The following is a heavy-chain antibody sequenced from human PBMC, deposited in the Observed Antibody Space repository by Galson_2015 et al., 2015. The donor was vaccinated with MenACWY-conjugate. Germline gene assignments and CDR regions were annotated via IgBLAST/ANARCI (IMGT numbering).Heavy chain of an antibody. J-gene: IGHJ6*02. CDR2: INQDGSDK. V-gene: IGHV3-7*03. CDR3: ATSERFRLYQFYGMDV. D-gene: IGHD3-16*02. Sequence: SLRLSCAASGFTVSRYWMTWVRQAPGKGLEWVANINQDGSDKSYVDSVKGRFAISKDNAKNSMFLQMNRLTAEDTAVYYCATSERFRLYQFYGMDVWGQGTTVTVSS. CDR1: GFTVSRYW.